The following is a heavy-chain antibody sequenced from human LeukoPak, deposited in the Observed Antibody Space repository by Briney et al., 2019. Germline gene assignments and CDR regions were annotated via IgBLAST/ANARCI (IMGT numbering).Heavy chain of an antibody. V-gene: IGHV3-33*01. CDR2: IWYDGSNQ. J-gene: IGHJ4*02. D-gene: IGHD2-21*02. Sequence: GGSLRLSCAASGFTFRNYGMHWVRQAPGKGLEWVAVIWYDGSNQYYADSVKGRFTISRDNSKMILYLQMNSLRAEGTAVYFCARSRRVICGGACYSFDYWGQGTLVTVSS. CDR1: GFTFRNYG. CDR3: ARSRRVICGGACYSFDY.